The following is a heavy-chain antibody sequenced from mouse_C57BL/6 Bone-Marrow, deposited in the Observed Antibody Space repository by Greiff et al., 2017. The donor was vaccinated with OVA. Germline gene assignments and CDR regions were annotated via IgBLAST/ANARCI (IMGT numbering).Heavy chain of an antibody. CDR1: GYTFTSYG. Sequence: QVQLQQSGAELARPGASVKLSCKASGYTFTSYGISWVKQRPGQGLEWIGEIYPRSGNTYYNEKFKGKDTLTADKSSSTAYMELRSLTSEDSAVYICAREGGYFYAMDYWGQGTSVTVSA. D-gene: IGHD2-3*01. J-gene: IGHJ4*01. CDR3: AREGGYFYAMDY. V-gene: IGHV1-81*01. CDR2: IYPRSGNT.